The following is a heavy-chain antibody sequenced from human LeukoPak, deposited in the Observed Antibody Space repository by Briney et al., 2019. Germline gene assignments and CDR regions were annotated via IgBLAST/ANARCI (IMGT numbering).Heavy chain of an antibody. D-gene: IGHD3-9*01. V-gene: IGHV3-23*01. J-gene: IGHJ2*01. CDR3: AKMIVLRYFDWLGYFDP. CDR1: GFTFSSYA. Sequence: GGSLRLSCAASGFTFSSYAMSWVRQAPGKGLEWVSAISGSGGSTYYADSVKGRFTISRDNSKNTLYLQMNSLRAEDTAVYYCAKMIVLRYFDWLGYFDPWGRGTLVTVSS. CDR2: ISGSGGST.